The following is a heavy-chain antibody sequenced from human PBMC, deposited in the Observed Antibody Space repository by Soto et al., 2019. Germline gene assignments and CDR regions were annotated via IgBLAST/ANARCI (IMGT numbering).Heavy chain of an antibody. V-gene: IGHV3-30*18. CDR3: AKSLSGYQPNGMDV. J-gene: IGHJ6*02. CDR1: GFTFSSYG. CDR2: ISYDGSNK. D-gene: IGHD3-22*01. Sequence: GGSLRLSCAASGFTFSSYGMHWVRQAPGKGLEWVAVISYDGSNKYYADSVKGRFTISRDNSKNTLYLQMNSLRAEDTAVYYCAKSLSGYQPNGMDVWGQGTTVTVSS.